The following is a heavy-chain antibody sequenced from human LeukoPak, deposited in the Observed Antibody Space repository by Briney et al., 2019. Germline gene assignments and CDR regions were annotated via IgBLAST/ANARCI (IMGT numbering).Heavy chain of an antibody. Sequence: GGSLRLSCAASGFTFSDYYMSWIRQAPGKGLEWVSYISSSSYTNYADSVKGRFTISRDNAKNSLYLQMNSLRAEDTAVYYCARVPGGIAVALVDYCGQGTLVTVSS. D-gene: IGHD6-19*01. CDR1: GFTFSDYY. V-gene: IGHV3-11*06. CDR3: ARVPGGIAVALVDY. CDR2: ISSSSYT. J-gene: IGHJ4*02.